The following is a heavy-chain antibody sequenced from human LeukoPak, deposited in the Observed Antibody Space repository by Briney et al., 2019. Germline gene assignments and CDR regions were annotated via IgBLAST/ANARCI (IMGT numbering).Heavy chain of an antibody. V-gene: IGHV1-2*04. CDR2: INPNSGGT. CDR1: GYTFTGCY. CDR3: ARDYYGSGTRGAFDI. D-gene: IGHD3-10*01. J-gene: IGHJ3*02. Sequence: AAVKVSCKASGYTFTGCYMHWVRQAPGQGLEWMGWINPNSGGTNYAQKFQGWVTMTRDTSISTAYMELSRLRSDDTAVYYCARDYYGSGTRGAFDIWGQGTMVTVSS.